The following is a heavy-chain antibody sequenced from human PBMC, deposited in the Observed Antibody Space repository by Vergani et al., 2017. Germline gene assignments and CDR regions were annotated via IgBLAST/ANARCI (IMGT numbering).Heavy chain of an antibody. D-gene: IGHD6-19*01. CDR1: GFTFSSYG. J-gene: IGHJ3*02. Sequence: QVQLVESGGGVVQPGRSLRPPCAALGFTFSSYGMHWVRQAPAKGLEWVAVIWYDGSKKYYADSVKGRFTNSRDNSMNTLYLQMNSLRAEDTAVYYCARDPGAVAYDTFDIWGQGTMVTVSS. CDR2: IWYDGSKK. CDR3: ARDPGAVAYDTFDI. V-gene: IGHV3-33*01.